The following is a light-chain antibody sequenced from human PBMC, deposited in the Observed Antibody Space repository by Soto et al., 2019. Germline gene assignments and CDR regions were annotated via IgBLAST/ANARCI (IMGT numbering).Light chain of an antibody. CDR1: QTISSW. Sequence: IQMTQSPFTLSASIGDRVTITCRASQTISSWLAWYQQIPGKAPKLLIYDASNLESGVPSRFSGSGSGTEFTLTISSLQPEDFAVYYCQQYENYWTLGQGTKVDIK. CDR2: DAS. J-gene: IGKJ1*01. V-gene: IGKV1-5*01. CDR3: QQYENYWT.